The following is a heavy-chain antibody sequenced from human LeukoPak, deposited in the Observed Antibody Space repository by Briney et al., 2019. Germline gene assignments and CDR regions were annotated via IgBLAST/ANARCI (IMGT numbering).Heavy chain of an antibody. D-gene: IGHD1-26*01. CDR2: ISYDGSNK. J-gene: IGHJ4*02. CDR1: GFTFSSYA. V-gene: IGHV3-30-3*01. CDR3: ARGHHTRGSYPGY. Sequence: AGGSLRLSCAASGFTFSSYAMHWVRQAPGKGLEWVAVISYDGSNKCYADSVKGRFTISRDNSKNTLYLQMNSLRAEDTAVYYCARGHHTRGSYPGYWGQGTLVTVSS.